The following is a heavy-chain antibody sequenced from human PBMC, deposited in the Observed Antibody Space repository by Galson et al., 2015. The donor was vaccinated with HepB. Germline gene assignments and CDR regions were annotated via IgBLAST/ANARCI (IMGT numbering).Heavy chain of an antibody. V-gene: IGHV3-48*01. CDR1: GFTFSSYS. J-gene: IGHJ4*02. CDR3: ARAKGAYCTGGSCYAF. D-gene: IGHD2-15*01. Sequence: SLRLSCAASGFTFSSYSMNWVRQAPGKGLEWVPYISSSSSAIYHADSLKGRFTISRDNAKSSLYLQMNSLRAEDTAVYYCARAKGAYCTGGSCYAFWGQGTLVTVSS. CDR2: ISSSSSAI.